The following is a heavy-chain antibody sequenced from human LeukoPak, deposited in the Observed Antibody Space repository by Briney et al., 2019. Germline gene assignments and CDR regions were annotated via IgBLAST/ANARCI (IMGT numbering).Heavy chain of an antibody. V-gene: IGHV5-51*01. D-gene: IGHD2-2*03. Sequence: GESLKISCKGSEYTFSDYWRAWVRQVPGKGLEYMGIIYPGDSDIKYSPSFQGRVTISADKSISTAYLRRSSLRASDTAIYYCARSGHCSSSSCYYPYHYYMDVWGKGTTVTVSS. J-gene: IGHJ6*03. CDR2: IYPGDSDI. CDR1: EYTFSDYW. CDR3: ARSGHCSSSSCYYPYHYYMDV.